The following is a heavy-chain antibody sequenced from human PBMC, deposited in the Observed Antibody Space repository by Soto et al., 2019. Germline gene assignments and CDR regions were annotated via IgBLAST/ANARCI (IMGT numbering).Heavy chain of an antibody. CDR2: IYYSGST. J-gene: IGHJ6*01. CDR1: GGSISSGGYY. V-gene: IGHV4-31*03. CDR3: AASCVGCGGFNYYGMDV. Sequence: QVQLQESGPGLVKPSQTLSLTCTVSGGSISSGGYYWSWIRQHPGKGLEWIGYIYYSGSTYCNPSLKSRVAISVVTSKNQFSLKLSSATAADTAVYYCAASCVGCGGFNYYGMDVWGQGTTVTVSS. D-gene: IGHD2-21*01.